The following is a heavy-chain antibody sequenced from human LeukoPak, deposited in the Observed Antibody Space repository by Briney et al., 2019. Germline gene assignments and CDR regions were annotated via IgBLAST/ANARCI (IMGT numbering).Heavy chain of an antibody. CDR2: IYYTGTT. CDR3: ARQEIGLRSFDP. V-gene: IGHV4-39*01. D-gene: IGHD3/OR15-3a*01. Sequence: PSETLSLTCTVSGGSISSSLYHWGWIRQSPGKNLEWLGSIYYTGTTHYNPSLKSRVTISVDTSKNQFSPNLSSVTAADTAVYYCARQEIGLRSFDPWGQGTLVTVSS. CDR1: GGSISSSLYH. J-gene: IGHJ5*02.